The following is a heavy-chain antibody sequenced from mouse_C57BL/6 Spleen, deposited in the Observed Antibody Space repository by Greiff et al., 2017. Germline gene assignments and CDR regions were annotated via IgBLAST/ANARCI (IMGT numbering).Heavy chain of an antibody. Sequence: VKLLESGAELARPGASVKLSCKASGYTFTSYGISWVKQRTGQGLEWIGEIYPRSGNTYYNEKFKGKATLTADKSSSTAYMELRSLTSEDSAVYFCASPYGSSSYWYFDVWGTGTTVTVSS. CDR2: IYPRSGNT. CDR1: GYTFTSYG. J-gene: IGHJ1*03. CDR3: ASPYGSSSYWYFDV. V-gene: IGHV1-81*01. D-gene: IGHD1-1*01.